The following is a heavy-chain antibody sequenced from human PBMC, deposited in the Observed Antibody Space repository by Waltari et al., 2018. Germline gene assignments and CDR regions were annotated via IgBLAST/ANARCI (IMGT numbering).Heavy chain of an antibody. V-gene: IGHV4-39*01. J-gene: IGHJ6*02. D-gene: IGHD3-10*01. CDR3: ARRAGGSGSYYYYYGMDV. CDR1: GGSISSSSYY. CDR2: IYYRGRT. Sequence: QLQLQESGPGLVKPSETLSLTCTVSGGSISSSSYYWGWIRQPPGKGLEWIGSIYYRGRTDYNRSLKSRVTISVDTSKNQFSLKLSSVTAADTAVYYCARRAGGSGSYYYYYGMDVWGQGTTVTVSS.